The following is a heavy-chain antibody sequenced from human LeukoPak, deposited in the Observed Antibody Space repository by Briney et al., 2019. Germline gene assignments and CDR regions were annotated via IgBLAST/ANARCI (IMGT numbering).Heavy chain of an antibody. Sequence: GESLKTSCKGSGYSFTSYWIGWVRQMPGKGLEWMGIIYPGDSDTRYSPSFQGQVTISADKSISTAYLQWSSLKASDTAMYYCARGRTTVVTPDAFDIWGQGTMVTVSS. J-gene: IGHJ3*02. D-gene: IGHD4-23*01. V-gene: IGHV5-51*01. CDR3: ARGRTTVVTPDAFDI. CDR1: GYSFTSYW. CDR2: IYPGDSDT.